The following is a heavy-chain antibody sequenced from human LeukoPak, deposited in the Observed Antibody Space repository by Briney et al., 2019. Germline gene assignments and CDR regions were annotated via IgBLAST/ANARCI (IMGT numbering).Heavy chain of an antibody. J-gene: IGHJ5*01. Sequence: GGSLRLSCAASGFSFSRYWMSWVRQAPGRGLEWVANIKPDGSEIYYVDSVKGRFTISRDNAKNAVYLHMNSLRSEDTAIYYCASDKVEGPTKFDSWGQGIRVTVSS. CDR1: GFSFSRYW. CDR2: IKPDGSEI. V-gene: IGHV3-7*01. D-gene: IGHD5-24*01. CDR3: ASDKVEGPTKFDS.